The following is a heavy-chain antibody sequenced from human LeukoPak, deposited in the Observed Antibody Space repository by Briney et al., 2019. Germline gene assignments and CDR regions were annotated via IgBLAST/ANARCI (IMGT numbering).Heavy chain of an antibody. Sequence: PSETLSLTCAVSGYSISSGYYWGWIRQPPGKGLEWIGSIYHSGSTYYNPSLKSRVTISVDTSKYQFSLKLSSVTAADTAVYYCARQVPRDIVVVPARPFDPWGQGTLVTVSS. D-gene: IGHD2-2*01. CDR3: ARQVPRDIVVVPARPFDP. J-gene: IGHJ5*02. CDR2: IYHSGST. V-gene: IGHV4-38-2*01. CDR1: GYSISSGYY.